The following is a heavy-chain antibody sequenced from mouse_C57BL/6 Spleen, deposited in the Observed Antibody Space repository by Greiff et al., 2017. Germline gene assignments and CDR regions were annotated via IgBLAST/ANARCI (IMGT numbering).Heavy chain of an antibody. V-gene: IGHV14-2*01. D-gene: IGHD1-1*01. CDR3: ARSPLTAVSLDY. J-gene: IGHJ2*01. CDR1: GFNIKDYY. Sequence: VHVKQSGAELVKPGASVKLSCTASGFNIKDYYMHWVKQRTEQGLEWIGRIDPEDGETKYAPKFKGKATITADTSSNTAYLQLSSLTSEDTAVYYCARSPLTAVSLDYWGQGTTLTVSS. CDR2: IDPEDGET.